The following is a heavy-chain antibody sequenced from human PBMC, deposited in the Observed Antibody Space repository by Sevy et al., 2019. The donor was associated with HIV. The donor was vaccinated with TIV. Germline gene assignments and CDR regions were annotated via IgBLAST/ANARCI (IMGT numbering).Heavy chain of an antibody. CDR3: ASGASIAAAGNFAY. CDR1: GFIFSTYG. CDR2: LWYDGSSQ. Sequence: GGSLRLPCAASGFIFSTYGMHWVRRAPGKGLEWVALLWYDGSSQDYADSVQGRFTISRDNSKNTLDLQMNSLRAEDTAVYYCASGASIAAAGNFAYWGQGTLVTVSS. D-gene: IGHD6-13*01. V-gene: IGHV3-33*08. J-gene: IGHJ4*02.